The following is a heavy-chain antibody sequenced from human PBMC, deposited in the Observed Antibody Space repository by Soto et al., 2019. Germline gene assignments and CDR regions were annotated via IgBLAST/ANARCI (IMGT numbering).Heavy chain of an antibody. V-gene: IGHV3-30-3*01. J-gene: IGHJ3*02. CDR3: AREFLRRPPGPYHLSSI. CDR2: ISYDGSNK. CDR1: GLTLSRYA. Sequence: GGYLRICCAAYGLTLSRYAMYWVRQAPGKGLEWVAVISYDGSNKYYADSVKGRFTISRDNSKNTLYLKMNSLSAEDTAVYYCAREFLRRPPGPYHLSSISGQGT. D-gene: IGHD2-2*01.